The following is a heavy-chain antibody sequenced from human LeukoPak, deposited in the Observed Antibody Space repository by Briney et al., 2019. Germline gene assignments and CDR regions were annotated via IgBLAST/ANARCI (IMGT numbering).Heavy chain of an antibody. CDR2: ITGSGGST. Sequence: GGTLRLSCAASGFPFSNYDMSWVRQAPGSGLEWVSGITGSGGSTYYADSVKGRFTISRDNSKSTLYLQMNRLRADDKALYYCVKDRSGAAAGIRLDSWGQGTLVTVSS. D-gene: IGHD6-13*01. CDR1: GFPFSNYD. CDR3: VKDRSGAAAGIRLDS. J-gene: IGHJ4*02. V-gene: IGHV3-23*01.